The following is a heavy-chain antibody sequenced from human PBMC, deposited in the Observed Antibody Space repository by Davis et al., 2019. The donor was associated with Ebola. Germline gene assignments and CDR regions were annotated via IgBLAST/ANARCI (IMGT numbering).Heavy chain of an antibody. CDR3: AREAGATTRIYDS. J-gene: IGHJ5*01. V-gene: IGHV1-18*01. CDR1: SYTFTSCG. CDR2: INAYNGNT. Sequence: ASVKVSCKASSYTFTSCGISWVRQAPGQGLEWMGWINAYNGNTNYAQKLQGRVTMTTDTSRSTAYMELRSLRSDDTAVYYCAREAGATTRIYDSWGQGTLVTVSS. D-gene: IGHD1-26*01.